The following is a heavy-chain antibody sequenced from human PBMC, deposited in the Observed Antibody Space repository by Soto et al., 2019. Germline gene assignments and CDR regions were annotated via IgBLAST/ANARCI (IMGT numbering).Heavy chain of an antibody. CDR2: IIPIYGTA. D-gene: IGHD2-15*01. V-gene: IGHV1-69*06. CDR3: ATDGSGGNNGMDV. J-gene: IGHJ6*02. Sequence: SVKVSCKASGGTFSSYAISWVRQAPGQGLEWMGGIIPIYGTANYAQKFQGRVTMTADTSTNTAYMELSSLRSEDTAVYYCATDGSGGNNGMDVWGQGTTVTVSS. CDR1: GGTFSSYA.